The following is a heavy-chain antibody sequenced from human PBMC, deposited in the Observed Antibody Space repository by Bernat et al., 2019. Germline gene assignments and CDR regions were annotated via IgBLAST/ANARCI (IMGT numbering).Heavy chain of an antibody. Sequence: EVQLVESGGGLVQPGGSLRLSCAASGFTFSSYWMSWVHQAPGKGLEWLANIKQDGSEKYYVDSVKGRFTISRDNAKNSLYLQMNSLRAEDTAVYYCASAPMTTVTTSSLDYMDVWGKGTTVTVSS. V-gene: IGHV3-7*03. CDR3: ASAPMTTVTTSSLDYMDV. CDR1: GFTFSSYW. CDR2: IKQDGSEK. D-gene: IGHD4-11*01. J-gene: IGHJ6*03.